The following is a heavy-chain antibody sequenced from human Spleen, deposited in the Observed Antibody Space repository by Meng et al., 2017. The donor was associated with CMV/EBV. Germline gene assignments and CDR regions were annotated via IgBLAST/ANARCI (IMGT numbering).Heavy chain of an antibody. J-gene: IGHJ4*02. Sequence: FTFSSYGMHWVRQAPCKGLEWVAFIRYDGSNKYYADSVKGRFTISRDNSKNTLYLQMNSLRAEDTAVYYCAKDDELYYYGSGSYSDYWGQGTLVTVSS. CDR2: IRYDGSNK. V-gene: IGHV3-30*02. CDR1: FTFSSYG. CDR3: AKDDELYYYGSGSYSDY. D-gene: IGHD3-10*01.